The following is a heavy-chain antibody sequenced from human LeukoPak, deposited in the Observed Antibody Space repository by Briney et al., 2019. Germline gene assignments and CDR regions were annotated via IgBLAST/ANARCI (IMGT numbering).Heavy chain of an antibody. Sequence: GGSLRLSCVASGFAFRNNAMSRVRQAPGKGLEWVSLISDSGGSTNYADSVKGRFTISRDNSKNTLYLQMNTLRAEDTAIYYCASSYGSRAYYPFDYWGQGTLVTVFS. CDR2: ISDSGGST. CDR1: GFAFRNNA. V-gene: IGHV3-23*01. D-gene: IGHD3-22*01. J-gene: IGHJ4*02. CDR3: ASSYGSRAYYPFDY.